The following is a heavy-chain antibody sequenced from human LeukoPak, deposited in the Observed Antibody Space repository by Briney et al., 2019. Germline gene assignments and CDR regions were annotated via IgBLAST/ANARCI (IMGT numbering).Heavy chain of an antibody. V-gene: IGHV4-34*01. D-gene: IGHD3-22*01. CDR1: GGSFSGYY. CDR2: INHSGST. Sequence: PSETLSLTCAVYGGSFSGYYWSWIRQPPGKGLEWIGEINHSGSTNYNPSLKSRVTISVDTSKNQFSLKLSSVTAADTAVYYCARENRYYDSSGFDYWGQGTLVTVSS. J-gene: IGHJ4*02. CDR3: ARENRYYDSSGFDY.